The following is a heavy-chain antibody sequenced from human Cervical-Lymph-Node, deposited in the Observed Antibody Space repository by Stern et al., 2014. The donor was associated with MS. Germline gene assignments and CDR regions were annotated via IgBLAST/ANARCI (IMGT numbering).Heavy chain of an antibody. CDR1: DGPISGDF. D-gene: IGHD2-21*01. CDR2: VHYSGST. CDR3: ARGIGGARGYYDY. J-gene: IGHJ4*01. Sequence: QVQLVQSGPGLVKPSETLSLTCTVSDGPISGDFLNWIRQFPGKGLEWIGYVHYSGSTKYNPSLKSRVTISRDTSVSQFSLNLSSVTTADTAVYYCARGIGGARGYYDYWGHGALVTAAS. V-gene: IGHV4-59*08.